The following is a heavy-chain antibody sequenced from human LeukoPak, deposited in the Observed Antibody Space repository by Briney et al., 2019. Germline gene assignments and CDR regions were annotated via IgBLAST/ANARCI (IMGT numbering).Heavy chain of an antibody. CDR1: GFTFSNYS. J-gene: IGHJ4*02. CDR2: ISSSSSYI. CDR3: ARPGYGDYPLL. V-gene: IGHV3-21*01. D-gene: IGHD4-17*01. Sequence: GGSLRLSCAASGFTFSNYSMNWVRQAPGKGLEWVSSISSSSSYIYYADSVKGRFTISRDNAKNSLYLQMNSLRAEDTAVYYCARPGYGDYPLLWGQGTLVTVSS.